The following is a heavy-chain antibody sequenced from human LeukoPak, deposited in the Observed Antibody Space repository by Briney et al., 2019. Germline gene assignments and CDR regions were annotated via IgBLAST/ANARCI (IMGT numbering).Heavy chain of an antibody. CDR3: AKGKVSGYDRGCFDY. J-gene: IGHJ4*02. Sequence: GGSLRLSCAASGFTFSDYYMSWIRQAPGKGLEWVSVISGSGSRTYYADSVKGRFTISRDNSKNTLYLQMNSLRAGDTAVYYCAKGKVSGYDRGCFDYWGQGTLVTVSS. CDR1: GFTFSDYY. CDR2: ISGSGSRT. D-gene: IGHD3-3*01. V-gene: IGHV3-23*01.